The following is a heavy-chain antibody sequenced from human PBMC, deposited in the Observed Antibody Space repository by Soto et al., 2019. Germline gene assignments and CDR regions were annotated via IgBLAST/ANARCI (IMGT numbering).Heavy chain of an antibody. V-gene: IGHV3-30*18. D-gene: IGHD2-15*01. CDR1: GFTFSSYG. J-gene: IGHJ4*02. Sequence: QVQLVESGGGVVQPGRSLRLSCAASGFTFSSYGMHWVRQAPGTGLEWVAVISYDGSNKYYAESVKGRFNISRDNSKNTLYLQMSSLRAEDTAVYYWAKGWGPGGNDYWGQGTLVTVSS. CDR2: ISYDGSNK. CDR3: AKGWGPGGNDY.